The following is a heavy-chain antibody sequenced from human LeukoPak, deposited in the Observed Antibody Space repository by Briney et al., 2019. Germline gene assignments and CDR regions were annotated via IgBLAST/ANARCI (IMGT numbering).Heavy chain of an antibody. D-gene: IGHD3-10*01. Sequence: ASVKVSCKTSGYTFTTYGISWVRQAPGQGPERMGWISGSNGNTKYAQKVQGRVTMTTDTSTTTAYMEVRSLRSDDTAVYYCARDRDRMVQGVTALFDYWGQGTLVTVSS. J-gene: IGHJ4*02. V-gene: IGHV1-18*04. CDR1: GYTFTTYG. CDR3: ARDRDRMVQGVTALFDY. CDR2: ISGSNGNT.